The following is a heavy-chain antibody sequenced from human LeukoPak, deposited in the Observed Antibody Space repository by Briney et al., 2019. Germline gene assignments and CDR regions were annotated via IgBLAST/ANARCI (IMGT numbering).Heavy chain of an antibody. Sequence: PSETLSLTCTVSGGSISSSSYYWGWIRQPPGKGLEWIGSIYYSGSTYYNPSLKSRVTISVDTSKNQFSLKLSSVTAADTAVYYCARDILIGDNYYYYYYMDVWGKGTTVTVSS. D-gene: IGHD2-8*01. J-gene: IGHJ6*03. CDR1: GGSISSSSYY. CDR3: ARDILIGDNYYYYYYMDV. CDR2: IYYSGST. V-gene: IGHV4-39*07.